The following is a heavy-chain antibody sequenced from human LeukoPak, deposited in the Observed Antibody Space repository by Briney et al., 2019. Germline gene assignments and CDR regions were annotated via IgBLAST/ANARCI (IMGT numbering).Heavy chain of an antibody. CDR3: ARVAAAGTSGYYFDY. D-gene: IGHD6-13*01. Sequence: ASVKVSCKASGGTFSSYAISGVRQAPGQGLEWMGWISAYNGNTNYAQKLQGRVTMTTDTSTSTAYMELRSLRSDDTAVYYCARVAAAGTSGYYFDYWGQGTLVTVSS. J-gene: IGHJ4*02. V-gene: IGHV1-18*01. CDR2: ISAYNGNT. CDR1: GGTFSSYA.